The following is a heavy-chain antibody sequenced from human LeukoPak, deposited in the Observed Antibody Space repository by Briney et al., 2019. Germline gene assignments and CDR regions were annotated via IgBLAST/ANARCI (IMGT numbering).Heavy chain of an antibody. D-gene: IGHD1-26*01. CDR1: GGSFSGYY. Sequence: SETLSLTCAVYGGSFSGYYWSWIRQPPGKGLEWIGEINHSGSTNYNPSLKSRVTISVDTSKNQFSLKLSSVTAADTAAYYCARARYREINYAYAGGFYYMDVWGKGTTVTVSS. CDR3: ARARYREINYAYAGGFYYMDV. CDR2: INHSGST. V-gene: IGHV4-34*01. J-gene: IGHJ6*03.